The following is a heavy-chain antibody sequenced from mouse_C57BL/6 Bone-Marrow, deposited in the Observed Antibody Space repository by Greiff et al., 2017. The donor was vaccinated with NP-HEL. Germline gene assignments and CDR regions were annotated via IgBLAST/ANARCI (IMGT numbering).Heavy chain of an antibody. V-gene: IGHV1-59*01. Sequence: VQLQQPGAELVRPGTSVKLSCKASGYTFTSYWMHWVKQRPGQGLEWIGVIDPSASYTNYNQKFKGKATLTVDTSSSTAYMQLSSLTSEDSAVYYCARVTDYYGSIGYWGQGTSVTVSS. D-gene: IGHD1-1*01. CDR2: IDPSASYT. J-gene: IGHJ4*01. CDR3: ARVTDYYGSIGY. CDR1: GYTFTSYW.